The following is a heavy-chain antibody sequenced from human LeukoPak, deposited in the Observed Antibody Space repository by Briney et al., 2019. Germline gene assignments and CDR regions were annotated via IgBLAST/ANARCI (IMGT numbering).Heavy chain of an antibody. D-gene: IGHD2-2*01. V-gene: IGHV1-69*04. J-gene: IGHJ6*02. CDR3: ARASYCSSTSCYSYYYYGMDV. CDR2: IIPILGIA. Sequence: SVKVSCKASGGTFSSYAISWVRQAPGQGLEWMRRIIPILGIANYAQKFQGRVTITADKSTSTAYMELSSLRSEDTAVYYCARASYCSSTSCYSYYYYGMDVWGQGTTVTVSS. CDR1: GGTFSSYA.